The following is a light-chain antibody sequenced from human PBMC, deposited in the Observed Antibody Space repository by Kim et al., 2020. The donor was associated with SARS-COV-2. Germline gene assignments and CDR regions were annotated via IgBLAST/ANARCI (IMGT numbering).Light chain of an antibody. Sequence: ASVGDRVTITCRARQGIRDDIGWYQKKPGKAPKRLIYSASLLHRGVPPRCSGSGAGTEFSLTISSLQPEEFGTDYCLKHKSYLWTFGEGTKMEIK. J-gene: IGKJ1*01. CDR1: QGIRDD. V-gene: IGKV1-17*01. CDR2: SAS. CDR3: LKHKSYLWT.